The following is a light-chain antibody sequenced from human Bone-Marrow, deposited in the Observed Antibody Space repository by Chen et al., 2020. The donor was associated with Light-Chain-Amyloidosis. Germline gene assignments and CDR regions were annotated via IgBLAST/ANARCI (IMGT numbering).Light chain of an antibody. CDR1: DLPTKY. CDR2: RDT. CDR3: QSADSSGTYEVI. Sequence: SYELTQPPSVSVSPGQTARITCSGDDLPTKYAYWYQQKPGQAPVLVIHRDTEWPSGISERFSGSSSGTTATLTISGVQAEDEADDHCQSADSSGTYEVIFGGGTKLTVL. V-gene: IGLV3-25*03. J-gene: IGLJ2*01.